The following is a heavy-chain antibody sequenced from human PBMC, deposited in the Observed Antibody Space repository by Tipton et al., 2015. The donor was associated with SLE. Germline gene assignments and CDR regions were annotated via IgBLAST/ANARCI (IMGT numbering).Heavy chain of an antibody. D-gene: IGHD2-15*01. J-gene: IGHJ3*02. Sequence: AGLVKPSETLSLTCAVYGGSFSGYYWSWIRQPPGKGLEWIGEINHSGSTNYNPSLKSRVTISVDTSKNQFSLKLSSVTTADTAVYYCAREDTGAFDIWGQGTMVTVSS. V-gene: IGHV4-34*01. CDR3: AREDTGAFDI. CDR2: INHSGST. CDR1: GGSFSGYY.